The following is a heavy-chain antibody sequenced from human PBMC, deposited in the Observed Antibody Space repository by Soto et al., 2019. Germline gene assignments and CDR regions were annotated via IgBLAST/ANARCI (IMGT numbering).Heavy chain of an antibody. D-gene: IGHD5-18*01. Sequence: QVQLVESGGGVVQPGTSLRLACEASGFNFGAYGMHWVRQAPGKGLEWVAVISHDGTKTYYSDSVKGRFTISRDKSKNILYVLMVSLRPDDTAAYACSKERGDGYITFPSFSVVDVWGQGTTVSVSS. CDR3: SKERGDGYITFPSFSVVDV. CDR2: ISHDGTKT. CDR1: GFNFGAYG. J-gene: IGHJ6*02. V-gene: IGHV3-30*18.